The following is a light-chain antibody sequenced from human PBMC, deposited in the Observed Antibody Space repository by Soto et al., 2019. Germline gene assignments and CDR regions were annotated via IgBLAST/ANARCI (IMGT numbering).Light chain of an antibody. CDR1: KSISSR. Sequence: DIQMNQSPSTLSGALGDRVTISCRASKSISSRLAWYQQNPGKAPTLLLYDASRFDSGLPSRLSRSGSETEFTLPLRSLQPDDFATYHCQQYNSFWTFGQGTKVDI. J-gene: IGKJ1*01. V-gene: IGKV1-5*01. CDR3: QQYNSFWT. CDR2: DAS.